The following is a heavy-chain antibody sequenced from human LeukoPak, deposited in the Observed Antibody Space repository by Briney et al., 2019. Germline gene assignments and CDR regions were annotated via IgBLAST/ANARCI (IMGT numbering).Heavy chain of an antibody. CDR2: IKSNLDGGTT. V-gene: IGHV3-15*01. CDR3: TARVCSPTWSSFDY. J-gene: IGHJ4*02. Sequence: GESLRLSCGASGFTFSNAWMNWVRQAPGRGLEWVGRIKSNLDGGTTDYAAPVKGRFTISRDDSKTTLFLQMDNLKSDDTAFYYCTARVCSPTWSSFDYWGQGTLVTVSS. D-gene: IGHD2-15*01. CDR1: GFTFSNAW.